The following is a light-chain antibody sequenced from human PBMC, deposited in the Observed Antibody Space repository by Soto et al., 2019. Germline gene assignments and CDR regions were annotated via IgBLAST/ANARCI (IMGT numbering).Light chain of an antibody. CDR1: QSISSN. V-gene: IGKV3-15*01. CDR2: GAS. CDR3: QQYNNWPLT. J-gene: IGKJ4*01. Sequence: EIVMTQSPATLSVSPGERATLSCRASQSISSNLAWYQQKPGQAPRLLIYGASTRATGLPARFSGSGSATEFTLTISSLQSEDFAVYYCQQYNNWPLTFGGGTKVEIK.